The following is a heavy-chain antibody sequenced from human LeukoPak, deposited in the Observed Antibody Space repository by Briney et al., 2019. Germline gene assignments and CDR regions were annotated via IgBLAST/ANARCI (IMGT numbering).Heavy chain of an antibody. CDR2: IYYSGST. D-gene: IGHD3-10*01. CDR1: GGSISSYY. CDR3: ARDKYYGSGSYYNLGDYYYGMDV. J-gene: IGHJ6*02. V-gene: IGHV4-59*01. Sequence: SETLSLTCTVSGGSISSYYWSWIRQAPGKGLEWIGYIYYSGSTNYNPSLKSRVTISVDTSKNQFSLKLSSVTAADTAVYYCARDKYYGSGSYYNLGDYYYGMDVWGQGTTVTVSS.